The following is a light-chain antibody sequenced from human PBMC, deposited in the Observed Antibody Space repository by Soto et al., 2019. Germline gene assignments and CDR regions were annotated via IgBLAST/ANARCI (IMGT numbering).Light chain of an antibody. V-gene: IGKV4-1*01. Sequence: DIVMTQSPDSLAVSLGERVTINCKSSQSVLYSSDNKNYLAWYQQKPGQPPKLLIYWASTRESGVPDRFSGSGSGTDFTLTISSLQAEDVAVYYCQQYYNTPELTLGPGTKVDIK. CDR2: WAS. CDR3: QQYYNTPELT. J-gene: IGKJ3*01. CDR1: QSVLYSSDNKNY.